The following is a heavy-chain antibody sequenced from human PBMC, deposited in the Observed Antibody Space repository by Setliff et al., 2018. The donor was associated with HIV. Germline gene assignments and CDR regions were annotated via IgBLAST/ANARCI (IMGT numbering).Heavy chain of an antibody. D-gene: IGHD6-19*01. CDR3: ARHSDWYGNDAFDT. CDR1: GFTFDDYG. J-gene: IGHJ3*02. CDR2: INWNGGST. Sequence: SGFTFDDYGMSWVRQAPGKGLEWVSGINWNGGSTGYADSVKGRFTISRDNAKNTLYLQMNSLRGEDTAVYYCARHSDWYGNDAFDTWGQGTRVTVSS. V-gene: IGHV3-20*03.